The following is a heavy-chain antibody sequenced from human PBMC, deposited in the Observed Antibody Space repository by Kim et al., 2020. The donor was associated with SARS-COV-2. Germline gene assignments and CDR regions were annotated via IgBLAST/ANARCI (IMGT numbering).Heavy chain of an antibody. D-gene: IGHD4-4*01. CDR1: GYTFTNYY. CDR3: ARGDYTNSYYFDY. CDR2: IFPGGVAT. J-gene: IGHJ4*02. V-gene: IGHV1-46*01. Sequence: ASVKVSCKASGYTFTNYYVHWVRQAPGQGLEWLGVIFPGGVATGYGQKFQGRVTMTTDTSTSTVYMELSSLRSGDTAVYFCARGDYTNSYYFDYWGQGTLVTVSS.